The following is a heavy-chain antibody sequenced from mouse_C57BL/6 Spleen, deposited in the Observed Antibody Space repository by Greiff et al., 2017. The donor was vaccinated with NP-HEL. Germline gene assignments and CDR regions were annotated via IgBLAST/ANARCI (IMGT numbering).Heavy chain of an antibody. Sequence: VKLQESDAELVKPGASVKISCKVSGYTFTDHTIHWMKQRPEQGLEWIGYIYPRDGSTKYNEKFKGKATLTADKSSSTAYMQLNSLTSEDSAVYFCARERGYLYYFDYWGQGTTLTVSS. CDR3: ARERGYLYYFDY. V-gene: IGHV1-78*01. CDR1: GYTFTDHT. J-gene: IGHJ2*01. CDR2: IYPRDGST. D-gene: IGHD3-1*01.